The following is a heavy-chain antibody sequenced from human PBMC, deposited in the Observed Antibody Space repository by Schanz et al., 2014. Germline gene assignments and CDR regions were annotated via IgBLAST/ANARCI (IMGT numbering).Heavy chain of an antibody. J-gene: IGHJ4*02. CDR1: GFTFSSYA. CDR3: ARVDSSGYFFDN. CDR2: ISGTGGDDT. V-gene: IGHV3-23*04. D-gene: IGHD3-22*01. Sequence: EVQLVQSGGGLVQPGGSLRLSCAASGFTFSSYAMSWVRQAPGKGLLWVSSISGTGGDDTYYADSVKGRFTISRDNSKNTLYLQMNSLRVEDTAVYYCARVDSSGYFFDNWGQGTRVTVSS.